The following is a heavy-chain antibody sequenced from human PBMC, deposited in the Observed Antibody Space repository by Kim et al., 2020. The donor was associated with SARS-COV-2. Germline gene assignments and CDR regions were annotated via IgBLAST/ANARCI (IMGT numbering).Heavy chain of an antibody. V-gene: IGHV3-30*02. CDR3: EKDLGLRRTSWYDY. Sequence: AGSGKGRCTNSRDKSKNTLYLQMNSLRAEDTAVYYCEKDLGLRRTSWYDYWGQGTLVTVSS. D-gene: IGHD2-2*01. J-gene: IGHJ4*02.